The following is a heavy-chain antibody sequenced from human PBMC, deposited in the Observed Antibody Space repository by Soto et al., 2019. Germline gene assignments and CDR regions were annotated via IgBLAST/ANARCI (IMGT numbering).Heavy chain of an antibody. CDR1: GYTFTSYT. D-gene: IGHD2-15*01. V-gene: IGHV1-69*02. CDR2: IIPILGIA. J-gene: IGHJ4*02. CDR3: ARGPDCSGGSCYSGTGNY. Sequence: GASVKVSCKASGYTFTSYTISWVRQAPGQGLEWMGRIIPILGIANYAQKFQGRVTITADKSTSTAYMELSSLRSEDTAVYYCARGPDCSGGSCYSGTGNYWGQGTLVTVSS.